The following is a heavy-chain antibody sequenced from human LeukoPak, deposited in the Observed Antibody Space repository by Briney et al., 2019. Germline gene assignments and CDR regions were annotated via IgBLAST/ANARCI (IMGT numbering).Heavy chain of an antibody. CDR3: ARSGFGELFLPFDY. Sequence: SETLSLTCAVYGGSFSGCYWSWIRQPPGKGLEWIGEINHSGSTNYNPSLKSRVTISVDTSKNQFSLKLSSVTAADTAVYYCARSGFGELFLPFDYWGQGTLVTVSS. D-gene: IGHD3-10*01. CDR1: GGSFSGCY. J-gene: IGHJ4*02. CDR2: INHSGST. V-gene: IGHV4-34*01.